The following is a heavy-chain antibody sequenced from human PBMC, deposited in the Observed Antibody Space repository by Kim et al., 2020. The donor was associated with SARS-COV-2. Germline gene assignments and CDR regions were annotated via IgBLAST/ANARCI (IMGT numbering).Heavy chain of an antibody. D-gene: IGHD3-9*01. CDR3: ATERTGYNAFDI. CDR1: GGSISSYY. V-gene: IGHV4-59*01. Sequence: SETLSLTCTVSGGSISSYYWSWIRQPPGKGLEWIGYIYYSGSTNYNPSLKSRVTISVDTSKNQFSLKLSSVTAADTAVYYCATERTGYNAFDIWGRGTMVTVSS. CDR2: IYYSGST. J-gene: IGHJ3*02.